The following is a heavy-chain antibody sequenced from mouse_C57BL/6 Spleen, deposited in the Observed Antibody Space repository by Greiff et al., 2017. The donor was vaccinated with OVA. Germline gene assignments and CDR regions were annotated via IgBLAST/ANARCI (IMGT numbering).Heavy chain of an antibody. J-gene: IGHJ4*01. Sequence: QVQLQQPGAELVKPGASVKLSCKASGYTFTSYWMHWVKQRPGQGLEWIGMIHPNSGSTNYNEKFKSKATLTVDKSSSTAYMQLSSLTSEDSAVEYCAREGSGDMDDWGQGTSVTVSS. CDR3: AREGSGDMDD. D-gene: IGHD3-3*01. CDR2: IHPNSGST. CDR1: GYTFTSYW. V-gene: IGHV1-64*01.